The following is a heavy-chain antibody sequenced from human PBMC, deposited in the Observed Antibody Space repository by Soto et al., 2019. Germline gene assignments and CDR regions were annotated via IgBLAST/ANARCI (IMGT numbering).Heavy chain of an antibody. Sequence: SQTLSLTCAISVDGVSSHSAAWKCIRLSPSRGLEWLARTYYRSRWYNDYAVSVRSRITVNPDTSKNQFSLQLTSVTPEDTAVYYCAGTTSHQWYYMDVWGKGTTVTVSS. J-gene: IGHJ6*03. V-gene: IGHV6-1*01. CDR3: AGTTSHQWYYMDV. D-gene: IGHD1-7*01. CDR1: VDGVSSHSAA. CDR2: TYYRSRWYN.